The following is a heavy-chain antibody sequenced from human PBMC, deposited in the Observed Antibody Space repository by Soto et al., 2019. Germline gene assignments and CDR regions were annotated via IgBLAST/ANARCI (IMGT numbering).Heavy chain of an antibody. CDR1: GGSISSYY. J-gene: IGHJ4*02. CDR3: ARGLYGSGRRPFDY. Sequence: QVQLQESGPGLVKPSETLSLTCTVSGGSISSYYWSWIRQPPGKGLEWIGYIYYNGSSNYNPSLRSRVTISVDTAKNQLSLKLSAVTAADTALYYCARGLYGSGRRPFDYWGQGTLVTVSS. D-gene: IGHD3-10*01. V-gene: IGHV4-59*01. CDR2: IYYNGSS.